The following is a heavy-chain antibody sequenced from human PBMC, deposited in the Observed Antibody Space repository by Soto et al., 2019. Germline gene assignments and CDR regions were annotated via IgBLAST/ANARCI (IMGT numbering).Heavy chain of an antibody. CDR2: IYYSGST. CDR1: GGSISSGGYY. CDR3: AGIYSGSPGGTLRY. D-gene: IGHD1-26*01. V-gene: IGHV4-31*03. J-gene: IGHJ4*02. Sequence: QVQLQESGPGLVKPSQTLSLTCTVSGGSISSGGYYWSWIRQRPGKGLVWMGYIYYSGSTYYNPSLKSRVTISVDTSKNQFSLKLSSVTAADTAVYYCAGIYSGSPGGTLRYWGQGTLVTVSS.